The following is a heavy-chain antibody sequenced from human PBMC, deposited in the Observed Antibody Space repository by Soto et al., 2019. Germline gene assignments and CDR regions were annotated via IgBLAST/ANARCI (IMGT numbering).Heavy chain of an antibody. Sequence: QVQLVESGGGVVQPGRSLRLSCAASGFTFSSFAMHWARQAPGKGLEWVAFISYDGRKNSYAESVKGRFTVSRDNSKNTVYLKMNSLRAEDTAVYYFARGCSRSDCYTNYYYYYGMDVWGHGTTVTVSS. CDR1: GFTFSSFA. V-gene: IGHV3-30*04. J-gene: IGHJ6*02. CDR2: ISYDGRKN. D-gene: IGHD2-2*02. CDR3: ARGCSRSDCYTNYYYYYGMDV.